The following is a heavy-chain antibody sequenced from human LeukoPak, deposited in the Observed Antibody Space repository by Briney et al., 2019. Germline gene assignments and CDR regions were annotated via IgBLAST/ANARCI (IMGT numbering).Heavy chain of an antibody. V-gene: IGHV1-18*04. D-gene: IGHD3-10*01. CDR3: ARAGSGRYYYYMDV. CDR1: GYTFAIYG. J-gene: IGHJ6*03. CDR2: ISSDNGYT. Sequence: ASVRVSCKASGYTFAIYGISWVRQAPGQGLEWMGWISSDNGYTNYAQKFQGRVTMTTDTPTNTAYMELRSLRSDDTAVYYCARAGSGRYYYYMDVWGKGTTVTVSS.